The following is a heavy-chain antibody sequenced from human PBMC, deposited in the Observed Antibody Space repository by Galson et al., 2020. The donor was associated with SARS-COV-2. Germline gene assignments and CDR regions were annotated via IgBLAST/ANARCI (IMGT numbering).Heavy chain of an antibody. V-gene: IGHV1-3*04. D-gene: IGHD2-15*01. Sequence: ASVKVSCKASGYTFTTYSIHWVRQAPGQRLEWLGWINTGNGNPKYSEIFQNGVTMTRDTSASTVYLELSSLKSEDTAIYYCARRIKQAVVCDVWGQGTMVTVSS. CDR3: ARRIKQAVVCDV. CDR2: INTGNGNP. CDR1: GYTFTTYS. J-gene: IGHJ3*01.